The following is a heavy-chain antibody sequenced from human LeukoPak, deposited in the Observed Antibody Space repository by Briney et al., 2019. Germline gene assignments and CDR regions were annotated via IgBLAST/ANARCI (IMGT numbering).Heavy chain of an antibody. Sequence: RPSDTLSLTCTVSGYSISSGFYWGWIRQPPGKGLEWIGTFYHSGSTHYKPSLKSRVTISVDTSKNQFSLKLSSVTVADTAVYFCARGSYSDYVVNYWGQGILVTVSS. CDR3: ARGSYSDYVVNY. V-gene: IGHV4-38-2*02. CDR2: FYHSGST. D-gene: IGHD4-11*01. CDR1: GYSISSGFY. J-gene: IGHJ4*02.